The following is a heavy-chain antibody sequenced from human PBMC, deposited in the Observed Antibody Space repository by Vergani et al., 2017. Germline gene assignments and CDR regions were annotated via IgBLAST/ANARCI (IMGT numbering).Heavy chain of an antibody. CDR1: GFTFSSYE. CDR2: ISSSGSTI. CDR3: ARLSYYYYGMDV. J-gene: IGHJ6*02. Sequence: EVQLVESGGGLVQPGGSLRLSCAASGFTFSSYEMNWVRQAPGKGLEWVSYISSSGSTIYYADSVKGRFTISRDNAKNSLYLQMNSLRAEDTAVYYCARLSYYYYGMDVWGQGTTVTVSS. V-gene: IGHV3-48*03.